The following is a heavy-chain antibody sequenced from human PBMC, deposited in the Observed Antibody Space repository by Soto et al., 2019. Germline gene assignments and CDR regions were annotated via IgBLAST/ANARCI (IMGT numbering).Heavy chain of an antibody. J-gene: IGHJ5*02. Sequence: ASVEVSCKASGYTFTGYYIHWVRQAPGQGLEWMGWINPNSGGTNYAQKFQGRVTMTRDTSISTAYMELSRLRSDDTAVYYCARESANYDSWSGYYSNWFDPWGRGTLVTVSS. D-gene: IGHD3-3*01. CDR3: ARESANYDSWSGYYSNWFDP. CDR2: INPNSGGT. V-gene: IGHV1-2*02. CDR1: GYTFTGYY.